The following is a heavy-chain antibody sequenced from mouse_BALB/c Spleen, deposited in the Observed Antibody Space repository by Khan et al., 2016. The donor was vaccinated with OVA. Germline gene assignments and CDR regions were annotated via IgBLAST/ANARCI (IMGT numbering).Heavy chain of an antibody. CDR3: ARDGMDY. V-gene: IGHV1-7*01. CDR1: GYTFTTYW. CDR2: INPTSAYT. Sequence: QVQLKQSGAELVKPGASVKLSCKASGYTFTTYWMHWVRQTPGQGLEWIGYINPTSAYTDYNQKFKDKATLTVDKSSSTAYMQLSSLTSEDSAVYYCARDGMDYWGQGTTLTVSS. D-gene: IGHD2-3*01. J-gene: IGHJ2*01.